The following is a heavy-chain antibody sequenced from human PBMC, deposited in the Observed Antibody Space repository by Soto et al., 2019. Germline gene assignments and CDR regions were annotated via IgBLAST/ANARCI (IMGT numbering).Heavy chain of an antibody. V-gene: IGHV3-66*04. CDR1: GVTVSSNY. J-gene: IGHJ4*02. D-gene: IGHD5-18*01. Sequence: EVQLVESGGGLVQPGGSLGLSCAASGVTVSSNYMSWVRQAPGKGLEWVSVIYSGGSTYSADSRKGRFTISRDNSKNKLYLQMNCLRAEDTAVYYCARHGYNYGGGYFDYWGRGTLVTVSS. CDR2: IYSGGST. CDR3: ARHGYNYGGGYFDY.